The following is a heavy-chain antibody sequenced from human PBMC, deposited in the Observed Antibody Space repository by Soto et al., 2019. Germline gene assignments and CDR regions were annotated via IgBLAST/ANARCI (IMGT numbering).Heavy chain of an antibody. D-gene: IGHD2-2*01. CDR1: GFTFSNYA. Sequence: GGSLRLSREASGFTFSNYAMNWVRQAPGKGLEWVSGISGSGGSTYYADSVKGRFTISRDNSKNTLYLQMNSLRAEDTALYYCAKDSCTSTSCYEDYWGQGTLVTVSS. J-gene: IGHJ4*02. V-gene: IGHV3-23*01. CDR3: AKDSCTSTSCYEDY. CDR2: ISGSGGST.